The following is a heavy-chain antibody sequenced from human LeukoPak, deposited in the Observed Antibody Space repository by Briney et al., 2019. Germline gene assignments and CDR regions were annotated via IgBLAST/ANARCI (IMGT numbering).Heavy chain of an antibody. V-gene: IGHV3-48*03. Sequence: PWGSLRLSCAASGFTFSSYEMNWVRQAPGKGLEWISYISSSGGLIYYADSVKGRFTISRDNAKNSLFLQMNSLRAEDTAVYYCARGSLYYYYYMDVWGKGTTVTVSS. CDR1: GFTFSSYE. D-gene: IGHD2-15*01. CDR2: ISSSGGLI. J-gene: IGHJ6*03. CDR3: ARGSLYYYYYMDV.